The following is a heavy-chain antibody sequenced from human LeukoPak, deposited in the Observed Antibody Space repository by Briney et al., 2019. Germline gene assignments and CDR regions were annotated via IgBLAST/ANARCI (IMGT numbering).Heavy chain of an antibody. CDR3: AKVNDSSNV. Sequence: GRSLILSCAASGFTFSSYAMHWVRQAPGKGLEWVAVISYDGSNKCYADSVKGRFTISRDNSKNTLYLQMNSLRAEDTAVYYCAKVNDSSNVWGKGTTVTVSS. CDR2: ISYDGSNK. J-gene: IGHJ6*04. D-gene: IGHD2-8*01. V-gene: IGHV3-30-3*01. CDR1: GFTFSSYA.